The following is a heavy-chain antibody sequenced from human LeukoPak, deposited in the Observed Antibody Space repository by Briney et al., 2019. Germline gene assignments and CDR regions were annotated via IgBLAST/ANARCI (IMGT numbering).Heavy chain of an antibody. D-gene: IGHD2-21*02. CDR1: GYTFTSYG. V-gene: IGHV1-18*01. CDR3: ARERAYCGGDCYSGQYFQH. CDR2: ISAYNGNT. Sequence: GASVKVSCKASGYTFTSYGISWVRQAPGQGLEWMGWISAYNGNTNYAQKLQGRVTMTTDTSTSTAYMELRSLRSDDTAVYYCARERAYCGGDCYSGQYFQHWGQGTLVTVSS. J-gene: IGHJ1*01.